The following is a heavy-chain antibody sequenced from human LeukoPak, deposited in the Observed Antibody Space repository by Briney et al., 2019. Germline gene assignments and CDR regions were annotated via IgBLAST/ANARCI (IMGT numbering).Heavy chain of an antibody. CDR2: LYSGGST. Sequence: PGGSLRLSCAVSGFSVSRNYMSWVRQAPGKGLEWVSVLYSGGSTYYADSVKGRCTISRDNSKNTLYLQMNSLRAEDTAVYYCRSVIGRFKFDYWGQGTLVTVSS. CDR1: GFSVSRNY. D-gene: IGHD3-16*02. CDR3: RSVIGRFKFDY. J-gene: IGHJ4*02. V-gene: IGHV3-53*01.